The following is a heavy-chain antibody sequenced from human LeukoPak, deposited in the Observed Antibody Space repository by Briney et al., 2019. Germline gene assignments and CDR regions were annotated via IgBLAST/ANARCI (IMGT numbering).Heavy chain of an antibody. V-gene: IGHV1-24*01. J-gene: IGHJ6*03. CDR2: CDPEDGET. CDR1: GYTLTELS. Sequence: ASVKVSCKVSGYTLTELSMHWVRQAPGKGLEWMGGCDPEDGETIYAQKFQGRVTMTEDTSTDTAYMELSSLRSEDTAVYYCASLVSAAGTFNYYMDVWGKGITVTVSS. CDR3: ASLVSAAGTFNYYMDV. D-gene: IGHD6-13*01.